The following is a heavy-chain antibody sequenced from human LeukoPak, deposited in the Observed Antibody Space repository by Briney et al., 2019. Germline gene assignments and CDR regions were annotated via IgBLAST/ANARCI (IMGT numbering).Heavy chain of an antibody. CDR3: ARDRGPAAVPFDY. CDR1: GDSVSSNSVT. J-gene: IGHJ4*02. Sequence: SQTLSLTCAISGDSVSSNSVTWNWIRQSPSRGLEWLGRTYYRSKCYNDYALSVKSRITFNPDTSKNQFSLQLNSVTPEDTAVYYCARDRGPAAVPFDYWGQGTLVSVSS. V-gene: IGHV6-1*01. CDR2: TYYRSKCYN. D-gene: IGHD6-13*01.